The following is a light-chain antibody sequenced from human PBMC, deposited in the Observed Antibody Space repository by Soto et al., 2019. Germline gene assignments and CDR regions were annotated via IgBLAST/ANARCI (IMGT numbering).Light chain of an antibody. CDR1: ESIFKF. V-gene: IGKV1-5*01. CDR3: QQSNCPSIT. J-gene: IGKJ4*02. Sequence: DIQLIQSPATLSASVGDRITITCRASESIFKFLAWYQQRSGSAPNLLIYAASDLETGVPSSFSGSGSGTEFTLTIDNLQPNDSATSYCQQSNCPSITFGGGTQVDVK. CDR2: AAS.